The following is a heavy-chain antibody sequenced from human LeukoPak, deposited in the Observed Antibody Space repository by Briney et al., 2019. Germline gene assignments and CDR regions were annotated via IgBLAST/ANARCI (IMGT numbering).Heavy chain of an antibody. D-gene: IGHD3-16*01. CDR3: ARDGTSGEDY. J-gene: IGHJ4*02. CDR2: IYYTGNT. Sequence: SETLSLTCTVSGGSIGSDDQYWGWIRQPPGKGLEWIASIYYTGNTYYNPSLKSRVTISEDTSKNQFSLKLSSVTAADTAVYYCARDGTSGEDYWGQGTLVTVSS. CDR1: GGSIGSDDQY. V-gene: IGHV4-39*07.